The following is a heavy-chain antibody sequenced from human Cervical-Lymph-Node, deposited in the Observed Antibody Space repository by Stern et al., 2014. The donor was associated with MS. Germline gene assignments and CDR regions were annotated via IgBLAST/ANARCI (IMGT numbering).Heavy chain of an antibody. Sequence: VQLLESGTEVKKPGASLIVSCKASGYTFTSYGISWVRQAPGQGLEWVGWISADSGTTKYAQNLRDRITLTRDTSTGTAYMELRTLRSEDTAVYYCARDKMHAFDYGGQGTLVSVS. CDR2: ISADSGTT. V-gene: IGHV1-18*01. CDR3: ARDKMHAFDY. CDR1: GYTFTSYG. J-gene: IGHJ4*02. D-gene: IGHD2-8*01.